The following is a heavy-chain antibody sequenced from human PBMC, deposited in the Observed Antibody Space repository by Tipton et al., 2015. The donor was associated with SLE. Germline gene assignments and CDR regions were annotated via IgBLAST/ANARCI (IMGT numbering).Heavy chain of an antibody. Sequence: TLSLTCTVSGGSISSSSYYWGWIRQPPGKGLEWIGYIYYTGSANYNPSLKSRVTISIDTSKNQFSLKVNSVTAADTAVYYCARENSGNFLPPNYFDYWGQGALVTVSS. D-gene: IGHD1-26*01. CDR2: IYYTGSA. CDR1: GGSISSSSYY. J-gene: IGHJ4*02. CDR3: ARENSGNFLPPNYFDY. V-gene: IGHV4-61*01.